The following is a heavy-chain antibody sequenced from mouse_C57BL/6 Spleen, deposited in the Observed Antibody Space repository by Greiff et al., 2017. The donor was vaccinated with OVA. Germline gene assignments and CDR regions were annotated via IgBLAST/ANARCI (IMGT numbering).Heavy chain of an antibody. D-gene: IGHD1-1*01. CDR1: GYAFSSSW. CDR2: IYPGDGDT. Sequence: VQLQQSGPELVKPGASVKISCKASGYAFSSSWMNWVKQRPGKGLEWIGRIYPGDGDTNYNGKFKGKATLTADKSSSTAYMQLSSLTSEDSAVYFCARSGYYGIDYWGQGTTLTVSS. V-gene: IGHV1-82*01. J-gene: IGHJ2*01. CDR3: ARSGYYGIDY.